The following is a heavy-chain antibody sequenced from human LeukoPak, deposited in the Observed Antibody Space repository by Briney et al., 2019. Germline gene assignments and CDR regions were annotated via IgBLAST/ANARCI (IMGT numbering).Heavy chain of an antibody. Sequence: GGSLRLSCAASGFIFSGSAIHWVRQASGKGLEWVGRIRGKANSYATAYAASVKGRFTISRDDSKNTAYLQMNSLKTEDTAVYYCTRHRARVSDDAFDIWGQGTMVTVSS. D-gene: IGHD3-10*01. V-gene: IGHV3-73*01. CDR2: IRGKANSYAT. J-gene: IGHJ3*02. CDR1: GFIFSGSA. CDR3: TRHRARVSDDAFDI.